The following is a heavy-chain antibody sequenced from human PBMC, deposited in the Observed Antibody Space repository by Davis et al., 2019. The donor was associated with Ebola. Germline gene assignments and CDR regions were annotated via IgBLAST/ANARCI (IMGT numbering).Heavy chain of an antibody. CDR1: GGSIRSSSYY. Sequence: MPSETLSLTCTVSGGSIRSSSYYWGWIRQPPGKGLEWIGSIYYSGSTYYNPSLKSRVTISVDTSKNQFSLKLSSVTAADTAVYYCARATGEYYFDYWGQGTLVTVSS. J-gene: IGHJ4*02. CDR2: IYYSGST. CDR3: ARATGEYYFDY. V-gene: IGHV4-39*07. D-gene: IGHD7-27*01.